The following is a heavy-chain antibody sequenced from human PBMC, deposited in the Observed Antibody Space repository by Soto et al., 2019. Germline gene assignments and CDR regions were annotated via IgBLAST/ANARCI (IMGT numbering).Heavy chain of an antibody. CDR3: ARDFSYDYIWGSYRYGPLDY. D-gene: IGHD3-16*02. Sequence: ASVKVSCKASGYTFTSYGISWVRKAPGQGLEWMGWINAGNGNTKYSQKFQGRVTITRDTSASTAYMELSSLRSEDTAVYYCARDFSYDYIWGSYRYGPLDYWGQGTLVTVSS. V-gene: IGHV1-3*01. CDR2: INAGNGNT. CDR1: GYTFTSYG. J-gene: IGHJ4*02.